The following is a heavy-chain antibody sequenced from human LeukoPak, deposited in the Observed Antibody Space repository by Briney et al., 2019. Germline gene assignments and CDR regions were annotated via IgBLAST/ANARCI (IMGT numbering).Heavy chain of an antibody. V-gene: IGHV3-48*01. CDR3: ARDRDITLSYFEY. CDR1: GFSFSTYS. D-gene: IGHD1-14*01. J-gene: IGHJ4*02. Sequence: AGGSLRLSCAASGFSFSTYSMNWVRQAPGKGLEWVSYISYSSNTIYYADSVKGRFTVSRDNAKNSLYLQMNSLRADDTAVYYCARDRDITLSYFEYWGQGTLVTVSS. CDR2: ISYSSNTI.